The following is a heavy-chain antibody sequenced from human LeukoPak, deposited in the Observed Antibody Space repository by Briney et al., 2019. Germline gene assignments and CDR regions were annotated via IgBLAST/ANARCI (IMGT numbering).Heavy chain of an antibody. CDR1: GFTFSSYE. CDR3: ARDCSFLSRGDGYNCLPDY. Sequence: GGSLRLSCAASGFTFSSYEMNWVRQAPGKGLEWVSYISSSGSTIYYADSVKGRFTISRDNAKNSLYLQMNSLRAEDTAVYYCARDCSFLSRGDGYNCLPDYWGQGTLVTVSS. CDR2: ISSSGSTI. D-gene: IGHD5-24*01. J-gene: IGHJ4*02. V-gene: IGHV3-48*03.